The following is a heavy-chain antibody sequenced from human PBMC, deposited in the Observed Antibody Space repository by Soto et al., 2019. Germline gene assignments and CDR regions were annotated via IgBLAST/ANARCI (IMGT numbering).Heavy chain of an antibody. V-gene: IGHV1-18*01. J-gene: IGHJ4*02. D-gene: IGHD2-2*01. CDR1: GYTFTAYG. Sequence: QVQMVQSGPEVKMPGASVKVSCKTSGYTFTAYGLDWLRQAPGQRPEWMGWVGTANDNTNYAEKFQGRVTMTTDTSTATTYREQRSVRADYTAVYCCDRELTTCSSACYSFAYLSEGTLVTVSS. CDR2: VGTANDNT. CDR3: DRELTTCSSACYSFAY.